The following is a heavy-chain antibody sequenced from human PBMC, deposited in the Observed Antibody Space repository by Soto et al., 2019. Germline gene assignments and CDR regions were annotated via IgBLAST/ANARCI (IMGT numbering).Heavy chain of an antibody. CDR2: ITYDGSNK. J-gene: IGHJ3*02. V-gene: IGHV3-30*18. CDR1: GFTFSSYG. Sequence: GGSLRLSCAASGFTFSSYGMHWVRQAPGKGLEWAAVITYDGSNKYYADSVKGRFTISRDNSKNTLYLQMNSLRGEDTDVYYCAKDLIAVAGTDAFDIWGQGTMVSVSS. D-gene: IGHD6-19*01. CDR3: AKDLIAVAGTDAFDI.